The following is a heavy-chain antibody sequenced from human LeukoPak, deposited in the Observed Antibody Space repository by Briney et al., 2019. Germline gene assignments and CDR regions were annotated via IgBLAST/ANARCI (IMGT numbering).Heavy chain of an antibody. CDR3: AKVWVTGDAFDI. CDR1: GFTFSSYW. CDR2: INSDGSST. D-gene: IGHD7-27*01. Sequence: GGSLRLSCAASGFTFSSYWMHWVRQVPGKGLVWVSRINSDGSSTSYADSVKGRFTISRDNAKNTLYVQMNSLRAEDTALYYCAKVWVTGDAFDIWGQGTMVTVSS. J-gene: IGHJ3*02. V-gene: IGHV3-74*01.